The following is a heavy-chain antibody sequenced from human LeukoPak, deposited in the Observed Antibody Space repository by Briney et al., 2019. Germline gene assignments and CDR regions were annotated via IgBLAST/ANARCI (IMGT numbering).Heavy chain of an antibody. D-gene: IGHD4-17*01. CDR3: ARGSKTTVTSPGGY. CDR1: GYTFTSYD. J-gene: IGHJ4*02. CDR2: MNPNSGNT. Sequence: ASVKVSCKASGYTFTSYDINWVRQATGQGLEWMGWMNPNSGNTGYAQKFQGRVTMTRNTSISTAYMELSSLRSEDTAVYYCARGSKTTVTSPGGYWGQGTLVTVSS. V-gene: IGHV1-8*01.